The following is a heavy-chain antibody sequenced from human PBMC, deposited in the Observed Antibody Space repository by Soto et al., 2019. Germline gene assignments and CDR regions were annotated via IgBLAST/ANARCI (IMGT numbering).Heavy chain of an antibody. CDR2: IYHTGST. D-gene: IGHD2-21*01. J-gene: IGHJ4*02. Sequence: LSLTCSVSCGSISTVGHYWTWIRQPPGKCLEWIGSIYHTGSTYYSKSLRSRLTMSVDTSKIQFSLRLSSVTAADTAVYYCARANCALRSRNCDSWGQGSLVTVSS. CDR1: CGSISTVGHY. V-gene: IGHV4-31*03. CDR3: ARANCALRSRNCDS.